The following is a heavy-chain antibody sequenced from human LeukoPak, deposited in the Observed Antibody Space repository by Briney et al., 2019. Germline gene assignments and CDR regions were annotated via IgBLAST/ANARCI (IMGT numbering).Heavy chain of an antibody. CDR1: GGTFSSYS. V-gene: IGHV1-69*02. D-gene: IGHD1-1*01. CDR2: ISPILGIP. CDR3: ARTTGTPDGNWFDP. Sequence: SVKVSCKASGGTFSSYSISWVRQAPGQGLEWMGRISPILGIPNYAQKVQGRLTLTADKSTSTTYMELSSLNSEDTAVYYCARTTGTPDGNWFDPWGQGTLVTVSS. J-gene: IGHJ5*02.